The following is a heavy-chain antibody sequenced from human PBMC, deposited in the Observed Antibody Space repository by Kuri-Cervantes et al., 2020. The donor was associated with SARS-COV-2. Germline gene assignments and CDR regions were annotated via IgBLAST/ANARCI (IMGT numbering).Heavy chain of an antibody. Sequence: SVKVSCKASGGTFSSYAISWVRQAPGQGLEWMGGIIPIFGTANYAQKFQGRVTITTDESTSTAYMELRSLRSDDTAVYYCARGRKYCSSTSCYTVWYFDLWGRGTLVTVSS. V-gene: IGHV1-69*05. D-gene: IGHD2-2*02. J-gene: IGHJ2*01. CDR3: ARGRKYCSSTSCYTVWYFDL. CDR1: GGTFSSYA. CDR2: IIPIFGTA.